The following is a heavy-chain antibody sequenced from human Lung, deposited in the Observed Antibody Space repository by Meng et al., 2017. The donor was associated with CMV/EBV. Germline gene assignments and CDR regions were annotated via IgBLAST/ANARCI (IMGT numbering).Heavy chain of an antibody. J-gene: IGHJ4*02. CDR2: ISTGSSYM. CDR3: ARASGNSRYFDY. Sequence: ESLKISXAASGFTVSSYSINWVRQAPGKGLEWVSSISTGSSYMFYADSVKGRFTISSDNAKNAVYLQMNSLRVEDTAVCYCARASGNSRYFDYWGQGTLVTVSS. D-gene: IGHD3-10*01. CDR1: GFTVSSYS. V-gene: IGHV3-21*01.